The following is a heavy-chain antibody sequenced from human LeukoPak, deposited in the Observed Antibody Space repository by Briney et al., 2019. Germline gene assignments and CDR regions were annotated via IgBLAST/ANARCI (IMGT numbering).Heavy chain of an antibody. CDR3: ARARSGHIVVVTAFLDY. Sequence: ASVKVSCKASGYTFTSYYMHWVRQAPGQGLEWMGIINPSGGSTSYAQKFQGRVTMTRDTSTSTVYMELSSLRSEDTAVYYCARARSGHIVVVTAFLDYWGQGTLVTVSS. J-gene: IGHJ4*02. CDR1: GYTFTSYY. V-gene: IGHV1-46*01. D-gene: IGHD2-21*02. CDR2: INPSGGST.